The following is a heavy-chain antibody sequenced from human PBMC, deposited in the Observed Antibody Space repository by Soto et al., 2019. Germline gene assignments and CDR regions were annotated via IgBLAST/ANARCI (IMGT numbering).Heavy chain of an antibody. CDR1: GFTFSSYA. D-gene: IGHD6-13*01. V-gene: IGHV3-30*14. CDR3: ARESDSSSWYANIYYYYGMDV. J-gene: IGHJ6*02. CDR2: ISYDGSNK. Sequence: QVQLVESGGGVVQPGRSLRLSCAASGFTFSSYAMHWVRQAPGKGLEWVAVISYDGSNKYYADSVKGRFTISRDNSKNTLNLQMNSLRAEDTAVYYCARESDSSSWYANIYYYYGMDVWGQGTTVTVSS.